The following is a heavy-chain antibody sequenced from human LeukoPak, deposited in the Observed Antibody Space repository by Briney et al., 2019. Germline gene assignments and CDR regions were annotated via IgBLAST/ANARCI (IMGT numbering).Heavy chain of an antibody. J-gene: IGHJ4*02. CDR1: GFTFSNYA. D-gene: IGHD1-26*01. CDR3: AKEGGSFLYYFDY. CDR2: ISGSGGST. V-gene: IGHV3-23*01. Sequence: PGGSLRLSCAAPGFTFSNYAMSWVRQALGKGLEWVSAISGSGGSTYYADSVKGRFTISRDNSKNTLYLQMNSLRAEDTAVYYCAKEGGSFLYYFDYWGQGTLVTVSS.